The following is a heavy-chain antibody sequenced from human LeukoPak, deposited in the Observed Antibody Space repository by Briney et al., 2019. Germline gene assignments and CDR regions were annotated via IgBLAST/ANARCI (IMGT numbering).Heavy chain of an antibody. CDR1: GGTFSSYT. CDR2: IIPILGIA. V-gene: IGHV1-69*04. CDR3: ARDLELGEPLDY. J-gene: IGHJ4*02. Sequence: GASVKVSCKASGGTFSSYTISWLRQAPGQGLEWMGRIIPILGIANYAQKFQGRVTITADKSTSTAYMELSSLRSEDTAVYYCARDLELGEPLDYWRQGPLVTVSS. D-gene: IGHD3-16*01.